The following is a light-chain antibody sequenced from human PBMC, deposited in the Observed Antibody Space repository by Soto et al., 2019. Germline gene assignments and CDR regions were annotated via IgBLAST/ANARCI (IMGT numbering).Light chain of an antibody. J-gene: IGKJ2*01. CDR1: QSISRN. CDR3: QQYSHWPFT. Sequence: EIVKTKYPATLSVSPGERGTLSCRASQSISRNLAWYQQKPGQAPRLLIYGASTRATGIPARFSGSESGAEFTLTISSLQSEDFAVYYCQQYSHWPFTFGQGTKLEIK. V-gene: IGKV3-15*01. CDR2: GAS.